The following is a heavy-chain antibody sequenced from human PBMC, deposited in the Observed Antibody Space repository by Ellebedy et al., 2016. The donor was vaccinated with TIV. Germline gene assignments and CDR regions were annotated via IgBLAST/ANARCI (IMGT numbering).Heavy chain of an antibody. CDR1: GFTFDDFA. D-gene: IGHD2-8*02. CDR3: VKEGCTGGNCYFDS. CDR2: ISWNSGYI. Sequence: SLKISXVASGFTFDDFAMHWVRQSPGKGLEWVSSISWNSGYIAYGDSVKGRFTISRDNAENSLFLQMNSLRAEDTALCYCVKEGCTGGNCYFDSWGQGTLVTVSS. V-gene: IGHV3-9*01. J-gene: IGHJ4*02.